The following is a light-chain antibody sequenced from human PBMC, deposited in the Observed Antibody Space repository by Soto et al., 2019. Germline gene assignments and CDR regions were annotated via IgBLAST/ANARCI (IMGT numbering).Light chain of an antibody. V-gene: IGLV1-44*01. Sequence: QSVLTQPPSLSGTPGQSVTISCSGSSSNIEGNTVHWYQHLPGTAPKLLIYIDHNRPSGIPDRFSGSKSGTSASLAISGLQSEDEADYYCATRDDDLSAAVFGGGTQLTVL. J-gene: IGLJ7*01. CDR3: ATRDDDLSAAV. CDR2: IDH. CDR1: SSNIEGNT.